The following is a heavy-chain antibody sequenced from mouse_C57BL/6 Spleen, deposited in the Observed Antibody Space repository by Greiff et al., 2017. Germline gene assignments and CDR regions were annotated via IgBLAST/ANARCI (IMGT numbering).Heavy chain of an antibody. V-gene: IGHV1-64*01. CDR2: IHPNSGST. J-gene: IGHJ4*01. CDR3: AREDYGSSYDPMDY. CDR1: GYTFTSYW. D-gene: IGHD1-1*01. Sequence: QVQLQQPGAELVKPGASVKLSCKASGYTFTSYWMHWVKQRPGQGLEWIGMIHPNSGSTNYNEKFKSKATLTVDKSSSTADMQLRRLTSEYSAVYYCAREDYGSSYDPMDYWGQGTSVTVSS.